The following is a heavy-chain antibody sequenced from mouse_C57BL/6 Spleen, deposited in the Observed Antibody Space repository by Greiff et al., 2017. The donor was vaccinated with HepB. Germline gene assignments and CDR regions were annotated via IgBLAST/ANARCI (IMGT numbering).Heavy chain of an antibody. D-gene: IGHD4-1*01. V-gene: IGHV2-9*01. CDR3: AKHSELEPGPLYAMDY. J-gene: IGHJ4*01. CDR2: IWGGGST. CDR1: GFSLTSYG. Sequence: VKLVESGPGLVAPSQSLSITCTVSGFSLTSYGVDWVRQPPGKGLEWLGVIWGGGSTNYNSALMSRLSISKDNSKSQVFLKMNSLQTDDTAMYYCAKHSELEPGPLYAMDYWGQGTSVTVSS.